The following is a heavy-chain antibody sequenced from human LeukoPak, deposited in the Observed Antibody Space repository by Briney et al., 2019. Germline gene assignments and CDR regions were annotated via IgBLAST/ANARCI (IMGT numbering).Heavy chain of an antibody. Sequence: PSETLSLTCTVSGGSISSGNYYWSWIRQPAGKGLEWIGRIYRGGNTNYNPSLKSRVTMSVDTSKNQFSLKLSSVTAADTAVYYCARGSRESNPLVDYWGQGTLVTVSS. D-gene: IGHD3-10*01. CDR2: IYRGGNT. V-gene: IGHV4-61*02. CDR1: GGSISSGNYY. J-gene: IGHJ4*02. CDR3: ARGSRESNPLVDY.